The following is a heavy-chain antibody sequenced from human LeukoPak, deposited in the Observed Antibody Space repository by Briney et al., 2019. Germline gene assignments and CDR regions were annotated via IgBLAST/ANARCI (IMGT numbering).Heavy chain of an antibody. CDR1: GFTFSSYG. CDR3: AKVHTVYYYDSSGYSFDY. V-gene: IGHV3-23*01. Sequence: GGSLRLSCAASGFTFSSYGMSWVRQAPGKGLEWVSAISGSGGSTYYADSVKGRFTISRDNSKNTLYLQMNSLRAEDSAVYYCAKVHTVYYYDSSGYSFDYWGQGTLVTVSS. CDR2: ISGSGGST. J-gene: IGHJ4*02. D-gene: IGHD3-22*01.